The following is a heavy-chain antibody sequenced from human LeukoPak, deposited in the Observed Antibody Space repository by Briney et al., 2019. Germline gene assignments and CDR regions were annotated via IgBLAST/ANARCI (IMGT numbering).Heavy chain of an antibody. CDR3: ARIRWAGGTWAFDY. CDR1: GFTFSSYW. D-gene: IGHD1-26*01. CDR2: IKQDGGEK. V-gene: IGHV3-7*01. Sequence: PGGSLRLSCAASGFTFSSYWVGWVRQAPGKGLEWVANIKQDGGEKYYVDPVKGRFTISRDNAKNSLDLQMNSLRAEDTALYYCARIRWAGGTWAFDYWGQGTLVTVSS. J-gene: IGHJ4*02.